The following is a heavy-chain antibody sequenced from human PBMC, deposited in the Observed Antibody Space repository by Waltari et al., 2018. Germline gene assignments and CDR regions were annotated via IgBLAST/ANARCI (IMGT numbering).Heavy chain of an antibody. CDR3: TRVSFYDDGDY. CDR1: GFTFSSYW. J-gene: IGHJ4*02. CDR2: INQDGSAK. Sequence: EVHLVESGGGLVQPGGSLRLSCAVSGFTFSSYWMNWLRQAPGRGLEWVANINQDGSAKYYVDSVKGRSTISRDNAKNSLYLQMNSLRAEDTAVYYCTRVSFYDDGDYWGQGTLVTVSS. D-gene: IGHD3-16*01. V-gene: IGHV3-7*01.